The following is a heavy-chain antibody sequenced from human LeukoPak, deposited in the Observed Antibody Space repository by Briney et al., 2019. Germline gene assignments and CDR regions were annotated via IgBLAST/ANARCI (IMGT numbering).Heavy chain of an antibody. J-gene: IGHJ3*02. CDR3: AKEGRTNHDAFDI. CDR1: GFTFGSYA. Sequence: PGESLRLSCAASGFTFGSYAMSWVRQTPGKGLEWVAVISYDGSNKYYADSVKGRFTISRDNSKNTLYLQMNSLRAEDTAVYYCAKEGRTNHDAFDIWGQGTMVTVSS. D-gene: IGHD1-14*01. V-gene: IGHV3-30*18. CDR2: ISYDGSNK.